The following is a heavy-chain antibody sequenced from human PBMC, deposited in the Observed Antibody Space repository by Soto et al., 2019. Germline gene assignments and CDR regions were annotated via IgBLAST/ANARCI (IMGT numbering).Heavy chain of an antibody. CDR1: GYTFTSYA. Sequence: ASVKVSCKASGYTFTSYAMHWVRQAPGQRLEWMGWINAGNGNTKYSQKFQGRVTITRDTSASTAYMELSSLRSEDTAVYYCAREYSRIVVVLSATLGSRFYPWGQRTLVTVSA. D-gene: IGHD2-15*01. CDR3: AREYSRIVVVLSATLGSRFYP. J-gene: IGHJ5*02. CDR2: INAGNGNT. V-gene: IGHV1-3*01.